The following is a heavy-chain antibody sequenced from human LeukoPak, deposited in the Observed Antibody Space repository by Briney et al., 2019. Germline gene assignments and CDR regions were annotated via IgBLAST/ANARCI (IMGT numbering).Heavy chain of an antibody. CDR2: INTDGSAT. Sequence: GGSLRLSCAASGLTFSNNWMHWVRQAPGKGLEWISRINTDGSATNYADSVRGRFTISRDNAKNTLYLQMSSLRAEDTAVYYCARGCDSGCYGLGYWGQGTLVTVSS. CDR1: GLTFSNNW. J-gene: IGHJ4*02. D-gene: IGHD3-10*01. CDR3: ARGCDSGCYGLGY. V-gene: IGHV3-74*01.